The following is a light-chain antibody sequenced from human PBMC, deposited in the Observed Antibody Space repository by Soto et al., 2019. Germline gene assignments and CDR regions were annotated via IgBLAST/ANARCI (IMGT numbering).Light chain of an antibody. CDR1: QSVSSY. CDR3: QQRGSWPHT. V-gene: IGKV3-11*01. J-gene: IGKJ4*01. CDR2: DAS. Sequence: EIVLTQSPATLSLSPGERATLSCRASQSVSSYLAWYQQKPGQAPRLLIYDASNRATGIPAGFSGSGSGTDFTLTISSLEPEDFAVFYCQQRGSWPHTFGGGTKVEIK.